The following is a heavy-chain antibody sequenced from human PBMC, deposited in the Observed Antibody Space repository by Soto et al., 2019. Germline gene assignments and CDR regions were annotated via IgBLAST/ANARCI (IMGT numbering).Heavy chain of an antibody. Sequence: QVQLQESGPGLVKPSQTLSLTCTVSGGSISSGDYYWSWIRQPPGKGLEWIGYIYYSGSTYYNPSLKSRVTISVDTSKNQFSLKLSSVTAADTAVYYCASTYGDYDTKPYYFDYWGQGTLVTVSS. CDR1: GGSISSGDYY. D-gene: IGHD4-17*01. CDR3: ASTYGDYDTKPYYFDY. CDR2: IYYSGST. V-gene: IGHV4-30-4*01. J-gene: IGHJ4*02.